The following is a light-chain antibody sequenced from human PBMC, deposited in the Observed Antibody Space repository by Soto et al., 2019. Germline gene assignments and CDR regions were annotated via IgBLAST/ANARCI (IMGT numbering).Light chain of an antibody. V-gene: IGLV2-14*01. Sequence: QSVLTQPASVSGSPGQSITISCTGTSSDVGGFNYVSWYQQYPGKAPKLLIYDVTNRPSGVSNRFSGSKSGNTASLTISGLQAEDEADYYCSSFTSINTVAFGGGTKVTVL. CDR1: SSDVGGFNY. CDR2: DVT. J-gene: IGLJ3*02. CDR3: SSFTSINTVA.